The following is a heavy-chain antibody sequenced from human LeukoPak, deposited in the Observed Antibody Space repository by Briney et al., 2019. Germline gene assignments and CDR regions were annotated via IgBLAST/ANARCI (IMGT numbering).Heavy chain of an antibody. V-gene: IGHV3-53*01. CDR3: AKGIVVVPAAGGFDY. D-gene: IGHD2-2*01. Sequence: GGSLRLSCAASGFTVSSNYMSWVRQAPGKGLEWVSIIYSGGSTYSADSVKGRFTISRDNSKNTLYLQMNSLRAEDTAVYYCAKGIVVVPAAGGFDYWGQGTLVTVSS. CDR1: GFTVSSNY. CDR2: IYSGGST. J-gene: IGHJ4*02.